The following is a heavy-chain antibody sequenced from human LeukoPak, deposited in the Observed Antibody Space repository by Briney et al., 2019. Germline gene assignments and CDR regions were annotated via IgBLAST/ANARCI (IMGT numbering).Heavy chain of an antibody. Sequence: PGGSLGLSCAASGFTFSSYGMSWVRQAPGKGLEWVSAISGSGGSTYYADSVKGRFTISRDNSKNTLYLQMNSLRAEDTAVYYCAREGIGRYYYYYYMDVWGKGTTVTISS. D-gene: IGHD1-1*01. CDR1: GFTFSSYG. CDR2: ISGSGGST. CDR3: AREGIGRYYYYYYMDV. V-gene: IGHV3-23*01. J-gene: IGHJ6*03.